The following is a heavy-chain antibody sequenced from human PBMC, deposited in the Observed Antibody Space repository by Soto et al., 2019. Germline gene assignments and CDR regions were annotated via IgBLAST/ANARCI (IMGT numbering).Heavy chain of an antibody. V-gene: IGHV3-23*01. J-gene: IGHJ5*01. CDR3: AKSAFQSVITMIVVFMPDS. CDR2: ISGSGGST. CDR1: GFIISNYA. D-gene: IGHD3-22*01. Sequence: PGGSLRLSCAVSGFIISNYAMSWVRQAPGKGLEWVSAISGSGGSTYYADSVKGRFTISRDNSKNTLYLQMNSLRAEDTAVYYCAKSAFQSVITMIVVFMPDSWGQGPLVTVSS.